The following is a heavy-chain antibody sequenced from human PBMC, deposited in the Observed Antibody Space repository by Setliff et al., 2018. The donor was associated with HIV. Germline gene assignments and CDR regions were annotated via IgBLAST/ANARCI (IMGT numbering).Heavy chain of an antibody. J-gene: IGHJ4*02. Sequence: LKISCAASGFTFSSYAMSWVRQAPGKGLDWVSAISGSAGSTYYADSVKGRFTTSRDNSKSTLYLQMNSLRAEDTAVYYCAKAARDYYDSSGYYIGIDYWGRGTLVTVSS. CDR2: ISGSAGST. D-gene: IGHD3-22*01. V-gene: IGHV3-23*01. CDR1: GFTFSSYA. CDR3: AKAARDYYDSSGYYIGIDY.